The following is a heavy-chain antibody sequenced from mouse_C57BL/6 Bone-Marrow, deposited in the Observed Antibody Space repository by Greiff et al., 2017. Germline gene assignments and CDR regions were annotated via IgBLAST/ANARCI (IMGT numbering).Heavy chain of an antibody. D-gene: IGHD1-1*01. CDR1: GYTFTSYW. CDR3: ARRVYYYGSSYVAWFAY. V-gene: IGHV1-69*01. J-gene: IGHJ3*01. CDR2: IDPSDSYT. Sequence: VQLQQPGAELVMPGASVKLSCKASGYTFTSYWMHWVKQRPGQGLEWIGEIDPSDSYTNYNQKFKGKSTLTVDKSSSTAYMQLSSLTSEDSAVYYCARRVYYYGSSYVAWFAYWGQGTLVTVSA.